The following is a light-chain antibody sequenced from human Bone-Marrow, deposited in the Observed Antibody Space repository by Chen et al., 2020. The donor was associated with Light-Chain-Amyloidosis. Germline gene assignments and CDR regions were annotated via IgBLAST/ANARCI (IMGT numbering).Light chain of an antibody. CDR2: RDT. J-gene: IGLJ2*01. CDR3: QSADSSGTYEVI. V-gene: IGLV3-25*03. CDR1: DLPTKY. Sequence: SYELTQPPSVSVSPGQTARITCSGDDLPTKYAYWYQQKPGQAPVLVIHRDTVRPSGISEGFSGSSSGTTDTLTISGVQAEDEADYHCQSADSSGTYEVIFGGGTKLTVL.